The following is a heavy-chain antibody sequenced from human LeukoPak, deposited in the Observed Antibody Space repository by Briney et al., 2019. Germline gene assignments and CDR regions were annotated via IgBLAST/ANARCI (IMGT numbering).Heavy chain of an antibody. V-gene: IGHV3-9*01. CDR1: GFTFDDYA. D-gene: IGHD3-22*01. J-gene: IGHJ4*02. CDR3: AKDPPYYYDSSGYGY. CDR2: ISWNSGSI. Sequence: PGRSLRLSCAASGFTFDDYAMHWVRQAPGKGLEWVSGISWNSGSIGYADSVKGRFTISRDNAKNSLYLQMNSLRAEDTAVYYCAKDPPYYYDSSGYGYWGQGTLVTVSS.